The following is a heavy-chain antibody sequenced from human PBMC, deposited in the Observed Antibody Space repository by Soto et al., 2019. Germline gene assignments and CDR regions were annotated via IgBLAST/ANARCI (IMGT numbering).Heavy chain of an antibody. Sequence: VSCKASGYTFTNYGISWVRQAPGQGLEWMGWISAYNRNTNYAQNFQDRVTMTTDISTSTAYMELRNLRSDDTAVYYCARDRSSSDYWGQGTLVTVSS. CDR2: ISAYNRNT. D-gene: IGHD6-6*01. V-gene: IGHV1-18*01. CDR3: ARDRSSSDY. J-gene: IGHJ4*02. CDR1: GYTFTNYG.